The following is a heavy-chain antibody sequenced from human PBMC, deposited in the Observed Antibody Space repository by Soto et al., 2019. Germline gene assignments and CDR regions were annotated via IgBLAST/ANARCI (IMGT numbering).Heavy chain of an antibody. D-gene: IGHD3-22*01. CDR2: IYHSGST. V-gene: IGHV4-39*07. CDR3: ARGYYYYDSRLNGMDV. CDR1: GGSISSSSYY. Sequence: SETLSLTCTVSGGSISSSSYYWGWIRQPPGKGLEWIGSIYHSGSTNYNPSLKSRVTISVDTSKNQFSLKLSSVTAADTAVYYCARGYYYYDSRLNGMDVWGQGTTVTVSS. J-gene: IGHJ6*02.